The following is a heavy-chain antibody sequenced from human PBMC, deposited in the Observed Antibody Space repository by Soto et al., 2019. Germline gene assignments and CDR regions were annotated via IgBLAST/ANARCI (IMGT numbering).Heavy chain of an antibody. D-gene: IGHD2-21*02. CDR3: ARAWVVVTAPDY. Sequence: QVQLVQSGAEEKKPGASVKVSCKASGYTFTSYAMHWVRQAPGQRLEWMGWINAGNGNTKYSQKFQGRVTITRDTYASTAYMDLSSLRSEATAVYYCARAWVVVTAPDYWGQGTLVTVSS. J-gene: IGHJ4*02. CDR1: GYTFTSYA. CDR2: INAGNGNT. V-gene: IGHV1-3*05.